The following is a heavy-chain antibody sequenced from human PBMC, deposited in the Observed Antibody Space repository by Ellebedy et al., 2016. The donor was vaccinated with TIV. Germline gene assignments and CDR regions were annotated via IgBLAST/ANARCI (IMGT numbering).Heavy chain of an antibody. V-gene: IGHV3-33*01. CDR1: RFSFNDYG. D-gene: IGHD4-17*01. CDR2: IWYDGTKT. J-gene: IGHJ2*01. CDR3: ARANDYGDYIDWYFDL. Sequence: GGSLRLSXEASRFSFNDYGMHWVRQAPGKGLEWMAVIWYDGTKTYHADSVKGRFTISRDNSKNTLYPQMNSLRAEDTAVYYCARANDYGDYIDWYFDLWGRGTLVIVSS.